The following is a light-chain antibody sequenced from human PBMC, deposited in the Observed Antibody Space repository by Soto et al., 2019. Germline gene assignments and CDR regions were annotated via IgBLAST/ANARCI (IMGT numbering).Light chain of an antibody. V-gene: IGLV2-11*01. CDR1: SSDVSAYQF. Sequence: QSALTQPRSVSGSPGQSVTISCTGSSSDVSAYQFVSWYQQHPGKAPKLTLYDVNQRPSGVPDRFSGSKSGDTASLTISGLQAEDEADYYCCSYAGRYTRIFGGGTKVTVL. J-gene: IGLJ2*01. CDR3: CSYAGRYTRI. CDR2: DVN.